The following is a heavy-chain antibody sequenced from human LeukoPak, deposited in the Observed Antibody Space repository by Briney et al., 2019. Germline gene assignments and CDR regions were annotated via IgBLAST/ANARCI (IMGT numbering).Heavy chain of an antibody. J-gene: IGHJ4*02. CDR3: GRGNFPHCSGDCFDS. V-gene: IGHV3-33*01. D-gene: IGHD2-21*02. CDR2: IWFDGSDT. Sequence: GGSLRLSCAASGFTFNNYGMHWVRQAPGKGLEWVAVIWFDGSDTRYADSVKGRFTISRDDSKNTVHLQMNSLRVEDTAVYYCGRGNFPHCSGDCFDSWGQGTLVTVS. CDR1: GFTFNNYG.